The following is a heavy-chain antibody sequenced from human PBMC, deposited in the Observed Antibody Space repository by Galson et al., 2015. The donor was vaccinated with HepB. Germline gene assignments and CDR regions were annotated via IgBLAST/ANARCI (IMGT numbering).Heavy chain of an antibody. CDR1: GYTLTELS. CDR3: ATGHSGSYQGDDFDI. V-gene: IGHV1-24*01. D-gene: IGHD1-26*01. J-gene: IGHJ3*02. Sequence: SVKVSCKVSGYTLTELSMHWVRQAPGKGLEWMGGFDPEDGETIYAQKFQGRVTMTEDTSTDTAYMELSSLRSEDTAVYYCATGHSGSYQGDDFDIWGQGTMVTVSS. CDR2: FDPEDGET.